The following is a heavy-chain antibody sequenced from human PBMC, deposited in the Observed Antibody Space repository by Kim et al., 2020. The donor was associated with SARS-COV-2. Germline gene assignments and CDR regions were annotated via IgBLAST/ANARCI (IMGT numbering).Heavy chain of an antibody. CDR3: AKGGAVAGTFDY. V-gene: IGHV3-9*01. CDR2: ISWNSGSI. CDR1: GFTFDDYA. Sequence: GGSLRLSCAASGFTFDDYAMHWVRQAPGKGLEWVSGISWNSGSIGYADSVKGRFTISRDNAKNSLYLQMNSLRAEDTALYYCAKGGAVAGTFDYWGQGT. D-gene: IGHD6-19*01. J-gene: IGHJ4*02.